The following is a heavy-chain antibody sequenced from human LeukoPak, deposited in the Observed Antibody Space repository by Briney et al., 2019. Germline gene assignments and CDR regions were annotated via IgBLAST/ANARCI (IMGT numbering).Heavy chain of an antibody. CDR2: IYSGGNT. CDR3: ARGTVTAPDY. CDR1: GFSVSNTY. D-gene: IGHD2-21*02. J-gene: IGHJ4*02. V-gene: IGHV3-53*01. Sequence: GGSLGLSCAASGFSVSNTYMSWVRQAPGKGLEWVSIIYSGGNTYYADSVKGRFTISRDNSKNTLYLQMNRLRPEDTAVYYCARGTVTAPDYWGQGTLVTVSS.